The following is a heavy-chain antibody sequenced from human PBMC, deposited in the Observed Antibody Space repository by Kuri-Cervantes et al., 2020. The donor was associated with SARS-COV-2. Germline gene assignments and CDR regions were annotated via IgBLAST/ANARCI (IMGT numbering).Heavy chain of an antibody. D-gene: IGHD2-2*01. V-gene: IGHV3-30-3*01. J-gene: IGHJ3*02. Sequence: GGSLRLSCAASGFTFSTYSMHWVRQAPGKGLEWVALVSYDRDKKNYADSVEGRFTISRDNSKNTLYLQMNSLRAEDTAVYYCARGPPEYQLLNTAFDIWGQGTMVTVSS. CDR1: GFTFSTYS. CDR3: ARGPPEYQLLNTAFDI. CDR2: VSYDRDKK.